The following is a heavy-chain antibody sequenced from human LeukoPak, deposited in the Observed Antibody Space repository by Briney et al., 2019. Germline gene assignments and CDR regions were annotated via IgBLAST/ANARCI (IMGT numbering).Heavy chain of an antibody. CDR2: ISYDGSNK. CDR1: GFTFSSYA. J-gene: IGHJ5*02. V-gene: IGHV3-30*04. Sequence: GGSLRLSCAASGFTFSSYAMHWGRQAPGNGLEWVAVISYDGSNKYYADSVTVRFTISRDNSTNTLYLQMNSPRAEDTAVYYCARAPPGVGATRRWFAPWGQGPLVTVSS. D-gene: IGHD1-26*01. CDR3: ARAPPGVGATRRWFAP.